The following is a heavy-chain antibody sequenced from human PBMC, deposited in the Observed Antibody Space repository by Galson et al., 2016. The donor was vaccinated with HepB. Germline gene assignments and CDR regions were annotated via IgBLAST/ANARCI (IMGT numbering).Heavy chain of an antibody. CDR1: GFTFTTYW. CDR2: IKEDGSEK. J-gene: IGHJ5*02. V-gene: IGHV3-7*03. CDR3: ARDGRQPELYSWFDP. Sequence: SLRLSCAASGFTFTTYWMSWVRQAPEKGLEWVANIKEDGSEKYYVDSVKGRFTISRDNAEKSLYLQMNGLRAEDSAVYYCARDGRQPELYSWFDPWGQGTLVTVSS. D-gene: IGHD5-12*01.